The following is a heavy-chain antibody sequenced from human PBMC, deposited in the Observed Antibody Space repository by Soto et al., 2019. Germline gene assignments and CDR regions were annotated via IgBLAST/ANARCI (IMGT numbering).Heavy chain of an antibody. J-gene: IGHJ6*02. V-gene: IGHV3-48*02. D-gene: IGHD2-2*03. CDR2: ISSSSSTI. CDR3: ARDGYCVSTTCYFLPDV. Sequence: GVSLRLSCAASGFTFSRYGMNWVRKAPGKGPEWVAYISSSSSTIYYADSVKGRFTISRDNAKNSLYLQMNSLRDEDTAVYYCARDGYCVSTTCYFLPDVWGQGTTVTVSS. CDR1: GFTFSRYG.